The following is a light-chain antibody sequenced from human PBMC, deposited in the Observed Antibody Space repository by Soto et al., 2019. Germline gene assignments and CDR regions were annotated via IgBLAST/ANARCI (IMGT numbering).Light chain of an antibody. Sequence: QSSLTNPASVSGSPRQSITISCTGTNSDVGSYNLVSWFQQHPGKAPKLVIYEVTKRPSGVSDRFSGSKSGNTASLTISGLQAEDEADYYCFSYAGDSVYVFGTGTKVTVL. J-gene: IGLJ1*01. CDR3: FSYAGDSVYV. CDR1: NSDVGSYNL. V-gene: IGLV2-23*02. CDR2: EVT.